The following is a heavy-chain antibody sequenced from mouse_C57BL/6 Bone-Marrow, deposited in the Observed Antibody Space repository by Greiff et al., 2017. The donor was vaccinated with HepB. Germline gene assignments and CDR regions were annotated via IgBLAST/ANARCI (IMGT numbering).Heavy chain of an antibody. CDR1: GYTFTDYN. J-gene: IGHJ3*01. CDR3: ARRGGYYYGRGGFAY. CDR2: INPNNGGT. Sequence: VQLQQSGPELVKPGASVKMSCKASGYTFTDYNMHWVKQSHGKSLEWIGYINPNNGGTSYNQKFKGKATLTVNKSSSTAYMELRSLTSEDSAVYYCARRGGYYYGRGGFAYWGQGTLVTVSA. D-gene: IGHD1-1*01. V-gene: IGHV1-22*01.